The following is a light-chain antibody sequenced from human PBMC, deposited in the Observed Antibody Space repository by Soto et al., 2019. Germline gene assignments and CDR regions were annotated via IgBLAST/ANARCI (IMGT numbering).Light chain of an antibody. Sequence: DIQMTQSPSTLSASVGDRVTITCRASQSTSSYLAWYHQKPWKAPQLLIYQASSLENGVPSRFSGSGSGTEFSLTISSLQPDDFATYYCQQYSSHSTFGQGTKVDIK. CDR1: QSTSSY. V-gene: IGKV1-5*03. CDR2: QAS. J-gene: IGKJ1*01. CDR3: QQYSSHST.